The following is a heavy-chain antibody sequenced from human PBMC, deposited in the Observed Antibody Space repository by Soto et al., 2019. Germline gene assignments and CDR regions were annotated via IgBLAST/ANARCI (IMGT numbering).Heavy chain of an antibody. D-gene: IGHD3-3*01. CDR2: INPNSGGT. CDR3: ARASDFWSGYHYGMDV. CDR1: GYTFTGYY. Sequence: ASVKVSCKASGYTFTGYYMHWVRQAPGQGLEWMGWINPNSGGTNYAQKFQGWVTMTRDTSISTAYMELSRLRSDDTAVYYCARASDFWSGYHYGMDVWGQGTTVTSP. J-gene: IGHJ6*02. V-gene: IGHV1-2*04.